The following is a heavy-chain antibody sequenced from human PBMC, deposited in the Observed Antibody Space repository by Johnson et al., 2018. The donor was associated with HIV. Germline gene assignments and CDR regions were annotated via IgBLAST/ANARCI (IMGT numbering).Heavy chain of an antibody. CDR2: IYSGGST. CDR3: AKQLAGHDAFDI. CDR1: GFTVSSNY. V-gene: IGHV3-66*02. D-gene: IGHD6-6*01. J-gene: IGHJ3*02. Sequence: VQVLESGGGLVQPGGSLRLSCAASGFTVSSNYMSWVRQAPGKGLEWVSVIYSGGSTYYADSVKGRFTISRDNSKNTLYLQMNSLRAEDTAVYYCAKQLAGHDAFDIWGQGTMVTVSS.